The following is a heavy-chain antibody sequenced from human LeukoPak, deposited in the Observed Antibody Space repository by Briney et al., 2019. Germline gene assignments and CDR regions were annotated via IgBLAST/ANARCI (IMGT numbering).Heavy chain of an antibody. D-gene: IGHD3-3*01. J-gene: IGHJ6*03. CDR3: ARLGSGATKYYYYYMDV. Sequence: GGSLRLSCAASGFTFSSYSMNWVRQAPGKGLEWVSSISSSSSYIYYADSVKGRFTISRDNAKNSLYLQMNSLRAEDTAVYYCARLGSGATKYYYYYMDVWGKGTTVTISS. CDR2: ISSSSSYI. CDR1: GFTFSSYS. V-gene: IGHV3-21*01.